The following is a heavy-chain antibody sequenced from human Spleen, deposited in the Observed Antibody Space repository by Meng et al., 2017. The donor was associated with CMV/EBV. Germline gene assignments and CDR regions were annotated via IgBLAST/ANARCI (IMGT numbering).Heavy chain of an antibody. D-gene: IGHD4-23*01. Sequence: GGSLRLSCAASGFTFSSYGMHWVRQAPGKGLEWVSVIYNGASSTYYADSVKGRFTISRDNSKNTLYLQMNSLRADDTAVYYCVKGWQQLGDSWGQGTLVTVSS. CDR2: IYNGASST. J-gene: IGHJ4*02. V-gene: IGHV3-23*03. CDR1: GFTFSSYG. CDR3: VKGWQQLGDS.